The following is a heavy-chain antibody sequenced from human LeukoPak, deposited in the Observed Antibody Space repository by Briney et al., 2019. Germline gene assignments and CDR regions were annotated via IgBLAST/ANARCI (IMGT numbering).Heavy chain of an antibody. D-gene: IGHD6-13*01. J-gene: IGHJ3*02. V-gene: IGHV3-30*14. CDR3: ARGTIIAAAGDAFDI. Sequence: GGSLRLSCAASGFTFSSYAMHWVRQAPGKGLEWVAVISYGGSNKYYADSVKGRFTISRDNSKNTLYLQMNSLRAEDTAVYYCARGTIIAAAGDAFDIWGQGTMVTVSS. CDR2: ISYGGSNK. CDR1: GFTFSSYA.